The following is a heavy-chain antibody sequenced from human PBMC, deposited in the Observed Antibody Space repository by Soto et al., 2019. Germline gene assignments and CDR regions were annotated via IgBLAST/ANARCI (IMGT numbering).Heavy chain of an antibody. D-gene: IGHD5-12*01. CDR3: AHRPRVYAYDFDS. J-gene: IGHJ4*02. CDR1: GFSLRTRGVA. CDR2: IYWDEDK. Sequence: QITLKESGPTLVKPTQTLTLTCTFSGFSLRTRGVAVGWFRQPPGKALEWLALIYWDEDKWYSPSLKSRLTIADDTSKNQVVLTMTNVHPVDTATYYCAHRPRVYAYDFDSWCQGILVTVSS. V-gene: IGHV2-5*02.